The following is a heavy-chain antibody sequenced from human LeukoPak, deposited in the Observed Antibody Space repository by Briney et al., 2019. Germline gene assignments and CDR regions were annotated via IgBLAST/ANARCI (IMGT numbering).Heavy chain of an antibody. D-gene: IGHD6-13*01. J-gene: IGHJ4*02. V-gene: IGHV3-23*01. Sequence: PGGSLRLSCAASGFTFSSYAMGWVRQAPGKGLEWVSAISGSGGSTYYADSVKGRFTISRDNSKNTLYLQMNSLRAEDTAVYYCAKGSRAVNPAAPLPDYWGQGTLVTVSS. CDR1: GFTFSSYA. CDR3: AKGSRAVNPAAPLPDY. CDR2: ISGSGGST.